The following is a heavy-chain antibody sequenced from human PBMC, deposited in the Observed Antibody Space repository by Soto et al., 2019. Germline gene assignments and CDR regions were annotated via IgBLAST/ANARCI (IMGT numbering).Heavy chain of an antibody. CDR1: GFTFSSDW. D-gene: IGHD3-3*01. J-gene: IGHJ6*03. Sequence: GGSLILSCAASGFTFSSDWMSWVRQAPGKGLGWVANIKQDGSEKYYVDSVKGRFTISRDNAKNSLYLQMNSLRAEDTAVYYCARVRENYDFWSGYSVYYYYYYMDVWGKGTTVTVSS. CDR2: IKQDGSEK. V-gene: IGHV3-7*01. CDR3: ARVRENYDFWSGYSVYYYYYYMDV.